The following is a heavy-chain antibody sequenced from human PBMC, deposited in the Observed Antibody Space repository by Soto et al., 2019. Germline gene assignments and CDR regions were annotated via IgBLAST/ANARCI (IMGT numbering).Heavy chain of an antibody. V-gene: IGHV1-69*13. CDR3: ASAAGTSAYAFDI. J-gene: IGHJ3*02. CDR1: GGTFSIYA. Sequence: SVKVSCKASGGTFSIYAISGVLQSPGQGLEWMGGIIPIFGTANYAQKFQGRVTITADESTSTAYMELSSLRSEDTAVYYCASAAGTSAYAFDIWGQGTMVTVSS. CDR2: IIPIFGTA. D-gene: IGHD6-13*01.